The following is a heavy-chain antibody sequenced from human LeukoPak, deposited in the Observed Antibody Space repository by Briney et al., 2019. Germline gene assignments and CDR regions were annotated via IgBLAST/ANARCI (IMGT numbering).Heavy chain of an antibody. J-gene: IGHJ4*02. CDR3: ASGPPLGYCSGGSCYSSVY. CDR2: IIPIFGTA. D-gene: IGHD2-15*01. Sequence: SVKVSCKASGGTFSSYAISWVRQAPGQGLEWMGGIIPIFGTANYAQKFQGRVTITADESTSTAYMELSSLRSEDTAVYYCASGPPLGYCSGGSCYSSVYWGQGTLVTVSS. V-gene: IGHV1-69*13. CDR1: GGTFSSYA.